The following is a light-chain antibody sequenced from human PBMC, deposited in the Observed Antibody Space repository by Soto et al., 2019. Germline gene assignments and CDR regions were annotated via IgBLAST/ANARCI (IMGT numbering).Light chain of an antibody. CDR3: QQYDSYPLT. Sequence: DIQMTQSPSSLSASVGDRVTITCRASQGISSWLAWYQQKPEKAPKSLIFAASNLQSGVPSRFSGSGSGTEFTLTISSLQPEDFAIYYCQQYDSYPLTFGGGTKVDIK. V-gene: IGKV1D-16*01. CDR2: AAS. CDR1: QGISSW. J-gene: IGKJ4*01.